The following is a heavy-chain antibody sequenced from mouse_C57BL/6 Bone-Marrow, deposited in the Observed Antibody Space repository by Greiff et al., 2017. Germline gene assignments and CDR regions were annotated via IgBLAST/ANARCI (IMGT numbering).Heavy chain of an antibody. Sequence: QVQLQQPGAELVKPGASVKLSCKASGYTFTSYWMQWVKQRPGQGLEWIGEIDPSDGSTNYNQKFKGKATLTVDTSSSTAYMQLSSLTSEDSAVYYCAGISTAAGFAYWGQGTLLTVSA. D-gene: IGHD1-1*01. J-gene: IGHJ3*01. CDR2: IDPSDGST. V-gene: IGHV1-50*01. CDR1: GYTFTSYW. CDR3: AGISTAAGFAY.